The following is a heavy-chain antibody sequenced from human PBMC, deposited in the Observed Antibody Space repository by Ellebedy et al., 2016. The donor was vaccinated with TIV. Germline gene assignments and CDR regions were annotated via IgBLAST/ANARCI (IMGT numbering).Heavy chain of an antibody. CDR3: ARRGQMEILRHAFEI. V-gene: IGHV4-59*01. CDR2: IYSSGIT. CDR1: GGSISNYY. J-gene: IGHJ3*02. Sequence: SETLSLXXTVSGGSISNYYWTWIRQPPGKGLEWIGYIYSSGITNYKPSLKSRVTISVDTSKNQFSLNLNSVTAADTAVYYCARRGQMEILRHAFEIWGQGTMVIVS. D-gene: IGHD5-24*01.